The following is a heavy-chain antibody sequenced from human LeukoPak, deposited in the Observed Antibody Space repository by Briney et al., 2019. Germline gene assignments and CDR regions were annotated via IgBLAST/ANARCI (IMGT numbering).Heavy chain of an antibody. CDR2: IYTGGSP. Sequence: PGGSLRLSCAASGFSVSNNYMSWVRQAQGKGLEWVSIIYTGGSPYYADSVKGRFTISRDNSKNTLSLQMNSLRADDTAVYYCARFYVATIGDSFDMWGQGTKVTVSS. J-gene: IGHJ3*02. D-gene: IGHD5-12*01. CDR3: ARFYVATIGDSFDM. V-gene: IGHV3-53*01. CDR1: GFSVSNNY.